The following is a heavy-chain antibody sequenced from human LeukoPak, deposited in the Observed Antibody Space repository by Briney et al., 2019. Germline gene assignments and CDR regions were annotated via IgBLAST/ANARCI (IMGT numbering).Heavy chain of an antibody. CDR2: FDPEDGET. J-gene: IGHJ6*04. CDR3: ATNTPGGQYQLPDYYYYGMDV. CDR1: GYTLTELS. D-gene: IGHD2-2*01. Sequence: ASVKVSCRVSGYTLTELSMHWVRQAPGKGLERMGRFDPEDGETVYVQKFQGRVTMTEDTSTDTAYMELSSLRSEDTAVYYCATNTPGGQYQLPDYYYYGMDVWGKGTTVTVSS. V-gene: IGHV1-24*01.